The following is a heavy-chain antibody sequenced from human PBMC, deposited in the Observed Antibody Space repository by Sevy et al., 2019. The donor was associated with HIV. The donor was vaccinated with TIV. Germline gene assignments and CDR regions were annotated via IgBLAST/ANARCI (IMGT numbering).Heavy chain of an antibody. D-gene: IGHD6-19*01. Sequence: GGSLRLSCTASGFTFGDYAMSWVRQAPGKGLEWVGFIRSKAYGGTPEYAASVKGRFTFSRDDSKSIAYLKMNSLKTEDTAVYYCSREGPGRGSSGWYRYDYWGQGTLVTVSS. V-gene: IGHV3-49*04. J-gene: IGHJ4*02. CDR1: GFTFGDYA. CDR2: IRSKAYGGTP. CDR3: SREGPGRGSSGWYRYDY.